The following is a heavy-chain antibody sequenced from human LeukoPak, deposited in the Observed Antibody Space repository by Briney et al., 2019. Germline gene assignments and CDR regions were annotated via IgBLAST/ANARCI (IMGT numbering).Heavy chain of an antibody. V-gene: IGHV3-33*01. CDR3: AGQDDSSGGGGFDP. CDR2: IWYDGSNK. Sequence: GGSLRLSCAASGFTFSSYGMHWVRQAPGKGLEWVAVIWYDGSNKYYADSVKGRFTISRDNSKNTLYLQMNSLRAEDTAVYYCAGQDDSSGGGGFDPWGQGALVTVSS. CDR1: GFTFSSYG. J-gene: IGHJ5*02. D-gene: IGHD3-22*01.